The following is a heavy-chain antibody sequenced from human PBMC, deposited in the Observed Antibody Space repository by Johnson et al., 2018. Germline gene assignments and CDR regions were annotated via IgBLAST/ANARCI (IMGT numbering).Heavy chain of an antibody. CDR3: ERPSXXXXXXXXXXI. CDR2: IYPADSDT. V-gene: IGHV5-51*03. Sequence: VQLVESGAEVKKPGESLKIFCKASGYRFNSYWIGWVRQMPGKGLEWMGLIYPADSDTRYSPSFLGQVTISVDKSISPDYLQWSSQKASDNALNYCERPSXXXXXXXXXXIWGQGTRVTVXS. CDR1: GYRFNSYW. J-gene: IGHJ3*02.